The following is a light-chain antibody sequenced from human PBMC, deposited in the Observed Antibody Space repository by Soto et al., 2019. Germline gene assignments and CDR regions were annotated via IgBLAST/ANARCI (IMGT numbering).Light chain of an antibody. V-gene: IGLV1-40*01. J-gene: IGLJ1*01. CDR2: GNS. CDR1: SSNIGAGYD. Sequence: QSVLTQPPSVSGAPGQRVTISCTGSSSNIGAGYDVHWYRQLPGTAPKLLIYGNSNRPSGVPDRFSGSKSGTSASLAITGLQAEDEADYYCRSYTSRTTYVFGTGTKVTVL. CDR3: RSYTSRTTYV.